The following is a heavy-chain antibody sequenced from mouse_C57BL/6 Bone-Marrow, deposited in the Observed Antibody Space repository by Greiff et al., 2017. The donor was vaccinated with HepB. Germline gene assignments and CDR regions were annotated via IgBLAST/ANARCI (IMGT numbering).Heavy chain of an antibody. V-gene: IGHV5-9-1*02. CDR3: TRFYYSNSHWYFDV. D-gene: IGHD2-5*01. CDR1: GFTFSSYA. CDR2: ISSGGDYI. Sequence: EVKLVESGEGLVKPGGSLKLSCAASGFTFSSYAMSWVRQTPEKRLEWVAYISSGGDYIYYADTVKGRFTISRDNARNTLYLQMSSLKYEDTAMYYCTRFYYSNSHWYFDVWGTGTTVTVSS. J-gene: IGHJ1*03.